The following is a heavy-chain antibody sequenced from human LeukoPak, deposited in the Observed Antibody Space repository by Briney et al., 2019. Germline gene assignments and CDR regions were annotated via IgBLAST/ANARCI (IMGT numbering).Heavy chain of an antibody. Sequence: GGSLRLSCAASGFTFSSYAMSWVRQAPGKGLEWVSYISSSGSTIYYADSVKGRFTISRDNAKNSLYLQMNSLRAEDTAVYYCARVAQLWLLDASYYYYYMDVWGKGTTVTVSS. CDR1: GFTFSSYA. CDR2: ISSSGSTI. D-gene: IGHD5-18*01. V-gene: IGHV3-11*04. CDR3: ARVAQLWLLDASYYYYYMDV. J-gene: IGHJ6*03.